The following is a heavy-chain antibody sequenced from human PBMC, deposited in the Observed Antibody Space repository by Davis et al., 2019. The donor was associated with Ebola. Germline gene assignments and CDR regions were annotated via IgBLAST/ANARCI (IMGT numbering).Heavy chain of an antibody. CDR3: TLLQEHL. CDR1: AITFSSYA. J-gene: IGHJ6*01. V-gene: IGHV3-53*04. Sequence: PGGSLRLSCADSAITFSSYAMTWVRQAPGKGLEWVSVIYSGGSTYYADSVKGRFTISRHNSKNALYLQMNSLHQGPIGLPPGTLLQEHLWG. CDR2: IYSGGST.